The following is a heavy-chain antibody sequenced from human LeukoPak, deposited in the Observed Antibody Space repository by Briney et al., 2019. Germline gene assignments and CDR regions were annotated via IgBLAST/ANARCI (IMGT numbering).Heavy chain of an antibody. D-gene: IGHD3-10*01. CDR1: GFTFSSYW. CDR3: ARDFGSGRDGMDV. Sequence: AGSLTLSCAASGFTFSSYWMNWVRQAPPKGLAWVANRKQDGSEKYYVDSVKGRFTISRDNAKNSLYLQMNSLRAEDTAVYYCARDFGSGRDGMDVWGQGTTVTVSS. V-gene: IGHV3-7*01. J-gene: IGHJ6*02. CDR2: RKQDGSEK.